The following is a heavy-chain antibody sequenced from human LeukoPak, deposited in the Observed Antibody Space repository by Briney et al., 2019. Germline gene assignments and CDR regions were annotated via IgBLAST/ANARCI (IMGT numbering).Heavy chain of an antibody. J-gene: IGHJ4*02. CDR2: IRGSDGST. CDR3: AKDVYGDYGGLDY. Sequence: GGSLRLSGAASGFSFSTYAMSWVRQAPGKGLEWVSSIRGSDGSTYYADSVKGRFAISRDKSKNTLYLQMNSLRAEDTALYYCAKDVYGDYGGLDYWGQGTLVTVSS. V-gene: IGHV3-23*01. D-gene: IGHD4-17*01. CDR1: GFSFSTYA.